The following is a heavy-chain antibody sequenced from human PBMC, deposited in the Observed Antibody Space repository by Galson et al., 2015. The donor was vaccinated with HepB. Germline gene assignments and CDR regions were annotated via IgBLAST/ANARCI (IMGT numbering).Heavy chain of an antibody. V-gene: IGHV1-69*13. D-gene: IGHD4-11*01. CDR3: ARVEGTTKKGNWFDP. J-gene: IGHJ5*02. Sequence: SVKVSCKASGGSFSSYAISWVRQAPGQGLEWMGGIMPIFGTANYAQNFQGRVTITADESTSTAYMELSSLRSEDTAVYYCARVEGTTKKGNWFDPWGQGTLVTVSS. CDR2: IMPIFGTA. CDR1: GGSFSSYA.